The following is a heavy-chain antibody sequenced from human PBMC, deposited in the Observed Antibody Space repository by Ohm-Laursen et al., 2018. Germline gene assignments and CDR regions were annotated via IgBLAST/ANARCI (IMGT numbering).Heavy chain of an antibody. D-gene: IGHD3-10*01. V-gene: IGHV3-23*01. CDR2: VTGSGSST. CDR3: AKESGYYGSGSMPDY. J-gene: IGHJ4*02. CDR1: GFSFRSYA. Sequence: GSLRLSCSASGFSFRSYAMSWVRQAPGKGLEWVSIVTGSGSSTYYTDSVKGRFTMSRDNSKNTLYLQMNSLRAEDTAVYYCAKESGYYGSGSMPDYWGQGTLVTVSS.